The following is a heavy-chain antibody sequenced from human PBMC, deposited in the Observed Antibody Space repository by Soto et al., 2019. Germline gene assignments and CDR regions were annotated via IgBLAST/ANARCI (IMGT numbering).Heavy chain of an antibody. CDR2: VYYSGST. CDR3: ARWGSAFSGYDYPFDY. J-gene: IGHJ4*02. V-gene: IGHV4-59*01. Sequence: SETLSLTCTVSGVSITGYYWSWIRQPPGKGLEWIGYVYYSGSTNYNPSLKSRVTISLDTSKKQFSLKLSSVPAADTAVYYCARWGSAFSGYDYPFDYWGQGTLVTVSS. CDR1: GVSITGYY. D-gene: IGHD5-12*01.